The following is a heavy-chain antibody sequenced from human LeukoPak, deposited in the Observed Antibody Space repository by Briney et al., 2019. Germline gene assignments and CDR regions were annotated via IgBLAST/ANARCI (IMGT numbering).Heavy chain of an antibody. J-gene: IGHJ4*02. CDR2: ASGSAGGT. Sequence: GGSLRLSCAASGFTFSSYAMSWVRQGPGKGLEWVSSASGSAGGTYYADSVKGRFTISRDNSKDTLFLQMNSLRAEDTAVYYCAKGFPSSSWRGGDYWGQGTLVTVSS. D-gene: IGHD3-22*01. V-gene: IGHV3-23*01. CDR3: AKGFPSSSWRGGDY. CDR1: GFTFSSYA.